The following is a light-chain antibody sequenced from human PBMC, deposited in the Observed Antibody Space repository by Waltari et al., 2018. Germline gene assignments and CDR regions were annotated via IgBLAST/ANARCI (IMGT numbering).Light chain of an antibody. Sequence: QLVLTQSPSASASLGASAKLTCTLSSGHSSYAIPRHQQQAEKGPRYLMKLNSYGSHSKGDWIPVRFSGSSSGAERYLTISSLQSEDEADYYCQTWGTGIWVFGGGTKLTVL. V-gene: IGLV4-69*01. J-gene: IGLJ3*02. CDR1: SGHSSYA. CDR3: QTWGTGIWV. CDR2: LNSYGSH.